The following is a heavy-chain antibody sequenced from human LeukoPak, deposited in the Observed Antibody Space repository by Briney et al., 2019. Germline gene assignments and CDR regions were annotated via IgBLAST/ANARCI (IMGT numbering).Heavy chain of an antibody. CDR1: GFTVSSNY. Sequence: GGSLRLSCAASGFTVSSNYMSWVRQAPGKGLEWVSIIYSGGSTYYADSVKGRFTISRDNSKNTLYLQMNSLRAEDTAVYYCARFHKGFGELFGYFDYWGQGTLVTVSS. CDR3: ARFHKGFGELFGYFDY. CDR2: IYSGGST. J-gene: IGHJ4*02. D-gene: IGHD3-10*01. V-gene: IGHV3-66*01.